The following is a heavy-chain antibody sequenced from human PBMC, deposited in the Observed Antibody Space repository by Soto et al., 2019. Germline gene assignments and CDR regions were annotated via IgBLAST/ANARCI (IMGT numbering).Heavy chain of an antibody. J-gene: IGHJ5*02. CDR3: ARVLVVPAAKRGYHWFDP. Sequence: SETLSLTCAVYGGSLSGYYWSWIRQPPGKGLEWIGEINHSGSTNYNPSLKSRVTISVDTSKNQFSLKLSSVTAADTAVYYCARVLVVPAAKRGYHWFDPWGEGTLVTVSS. D-gene: IGHD2-2*01. CDR1: GGSLSGYY. CDR2: INHSGST. V-gene: IGHV4-34*01.